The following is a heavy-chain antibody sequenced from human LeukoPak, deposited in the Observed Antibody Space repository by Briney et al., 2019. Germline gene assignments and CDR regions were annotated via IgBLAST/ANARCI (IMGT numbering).Heavy chain of an antibody. CDR2: ISDSGGST. CDR1: GLTLSNYA. CDR3: AKVPYSDYGSGRPPFMDV. Sequence: RGCLRLSCAPYGLTLSNYAISWDRQAPGEWMEWVSTISDSGGSTYYADSVKGRFTISRDNSKNTLYLQMNSLRDEDTAIHYCAKVPYSDYGSGRPPFMDVWGQGTTVAVSS. J-gene: IGHJ6*02. V-gene: IGHV3-23*01. D-gene: IGHD3-10*01.